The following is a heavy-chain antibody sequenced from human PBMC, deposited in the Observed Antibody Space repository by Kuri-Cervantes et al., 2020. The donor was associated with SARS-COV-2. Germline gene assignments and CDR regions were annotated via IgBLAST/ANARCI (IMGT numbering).Heavy chain of an antibody. CDR3: ARGGDFWYFYYGMDV. J-gene: IGHJ6*02. Sequence: ASVKVSCKASGYTFTSYAMHWVRQAPGQRLEWMGWINAGNGNTKYSQKFQGRVTITRDTSASTACMELSSLRSEDTAVYYCARGGDFWYFYYGMDVWGQGTTVTVSS. CDR2: INAGNGNT. V-gene: IGHV1-3*01. CDR1: GYTFTSYA. D-gene: IGHD3-3*01.